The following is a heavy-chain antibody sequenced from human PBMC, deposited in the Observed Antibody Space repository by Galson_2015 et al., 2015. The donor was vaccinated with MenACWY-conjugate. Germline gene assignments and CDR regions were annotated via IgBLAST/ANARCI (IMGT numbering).Heavy chain of an antibody. CDR1: GYSFTSYW. Sequence: QSGAEVKKPGESLKISCKGSGYSFTSYWIGWVRQMPGKGLEWMGIIYPGDSDTRYSPSFQGQVTISADKSISTAYLQWSSLKASDTAMYYCARVNTYYYGSGSYSLKGYYGMDVWGQGTTVTVSS. CDR2: IYPGDSDT. D-gene: IGHD3-10*01. V-gene: IGHV5-51*01. J-gene: IGHJ6*02. CDR3: ARVNTYYYGSGSYSLKGYYGMDV.